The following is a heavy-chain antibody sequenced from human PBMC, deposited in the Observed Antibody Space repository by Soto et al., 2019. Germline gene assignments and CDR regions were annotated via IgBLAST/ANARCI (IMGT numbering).Heavy chain of an antibody. Sequence: PSETLSLTCAVSGGSISSGGYSWSWIRQPPGKGLEWIGYVYRSGSTYYNPSLESRVTISVDRSKNQFSLKLTSVTAADTAVYYCARARATIAAAAIFDCWGQGTLVTVSS. CDR3: ARARATIAAAAIFDC. CDR2: VYRSGST. D-gene: IGHD6-13*01. V-gene: IGHV4-30-2*01. J-gene: IGHJ4*02. CDR1: GGSISSGGYS.